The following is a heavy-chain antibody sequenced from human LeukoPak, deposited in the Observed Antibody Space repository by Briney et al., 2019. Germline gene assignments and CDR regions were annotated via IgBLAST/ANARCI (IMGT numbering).Heavy chain of an antibody. CDR1: GFTVSSNY. Sequence: GGSLRLSCAASGFTVSSNYMGWVRQAPGKGLEWVLAIYSGGSTYYPESVKGRFTISRDNSKNTLYLEMNSLRAEDTSVYYCARLAVAYFDSWGQGTLVTVSS. D-gene: IGHD5-12*01. V-gene: IGHV3-66*04. CDR3: ARLAVAYFDS. J-gene: IGHJ4*02. CDR2: IYSGGST.